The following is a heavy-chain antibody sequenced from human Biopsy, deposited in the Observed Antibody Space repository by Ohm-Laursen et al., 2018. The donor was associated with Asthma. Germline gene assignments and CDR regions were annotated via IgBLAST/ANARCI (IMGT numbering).Heavy chain of an antibody. D-gene: IGHD3-3*01. V-gene: IGHV4-31*03. CDR2: IYYSGST. CDR1: GGSISSGGYY. J-gene: IGHJ5*02. Sequence: TLSLTCTVSGGSISSGGYYWSWIRQHPGKGLEWIGYIYYSGSTYYNPSLKSRVTISVDTSKNQFSLKLSSVTAADTAVYYCARFTASITIFGVVNNWFDPWGQGTLVTVSS. CDR3: ARFTASITIFGVVNNWFDP.